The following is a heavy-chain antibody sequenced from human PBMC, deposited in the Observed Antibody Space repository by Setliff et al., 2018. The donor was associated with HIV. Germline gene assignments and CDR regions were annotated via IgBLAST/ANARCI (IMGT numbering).Heavy chain of an antibody. CDR2: INPGGGNT. D-gene: IGHD4-17*01. CDR3: ARGQASIDYGVSF. V-gene: IGHV1-46*01. CDR1: GYTFTNCY. Sequence: ASVKVSYKASGYTFTNCYMHWVRQAPGQGLEWMGMINPGGGNTRYAQRFQGRVSMTRDTSTSTVYMELSSLRSEDTAVYYCARGQASIDYGVSFWGQGTMVTVSS. J-gene: IGHJ3*01.